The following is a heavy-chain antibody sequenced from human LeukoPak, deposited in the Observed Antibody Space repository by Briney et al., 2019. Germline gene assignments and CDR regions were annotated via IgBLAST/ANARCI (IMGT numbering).Heavy chain of an antibody. Sequence: GGSLRLSCAASGFTFSSYAMSWVRQAPGKGLEWVSVISGSGGSTYYADSVKGRFTISRDNSKNTLYLQMNSLRAEDTAVYYCARLSGPNWSDPWGQGTLVTVSS. CDR3: ARLSGPNWSDP. J-gene: IGHJ5*02. CDR1: GFTFSSYA. D-gene: IGHD7-27*01. CDR2: ISGSGGST. V-gene: IGHV3-23*01.